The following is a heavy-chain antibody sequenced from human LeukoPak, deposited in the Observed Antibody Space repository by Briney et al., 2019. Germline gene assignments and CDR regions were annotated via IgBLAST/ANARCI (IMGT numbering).Heavy chain of an antibody. CDR3: ARDLGSGYYFDY. CDR2: ISPDGRKI. Sequence: GGSLRLSCVASGFNFGGYWMHWARQVPGKEPVWVSNISPDGRKIAFADSMKGRFTISRDNAKNTLFLQMNSLTVDDTAVYCCARDLGSGYYFDYWGQGTLVTVSS. D-gene: IGHD3-10*01. J-gene: IGHJ4*02. V-gene: IGHV3-74*01. CDR1: GFNFGGYW.